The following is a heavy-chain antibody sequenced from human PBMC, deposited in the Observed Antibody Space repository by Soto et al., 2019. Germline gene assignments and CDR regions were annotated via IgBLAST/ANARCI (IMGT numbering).Heavy chain of an antibody. CDR3: ARVTSVVGAAFDY. CDR2: IWYDGSNK. Sequence: GGSLRLSCAASGFTFSSYGMHWVRQAPGKGLEWVAVIWYDGSNKYYADSVKGRFAISRDNSKNTLYLQMNSLRAADTAVYYCARVTSVVGAAFDYWGQGTLVTVSS. V-gene: IGHV3-33*01. CDR1: GFTFSSYG. D-gene: IGHD1-26*01. J-gene: IGHJ4*02.